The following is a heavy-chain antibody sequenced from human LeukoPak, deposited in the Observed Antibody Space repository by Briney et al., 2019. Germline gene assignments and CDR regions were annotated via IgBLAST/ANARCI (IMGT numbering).Heavy chain of an antibody. Sequence: ASVRVSCKASGYTFTSYGNSWVRQAPGQGLEWMGWISAYNGNTNYAQKLQGRVTMTTDTSTSTAYMELRSLRSDDTAVYYCARDPVVVPAASYYYYGMDVWGQGTAVTVSS. CDR3: ARDPVVVPAASYYYYGMDV. CDR2: ISAYNGNT. V-gene: IGHV1-18*01. CDR1: GYTFTSYG. D-gene: IGHD2-2*01. J-gene: IGHJ6*02.